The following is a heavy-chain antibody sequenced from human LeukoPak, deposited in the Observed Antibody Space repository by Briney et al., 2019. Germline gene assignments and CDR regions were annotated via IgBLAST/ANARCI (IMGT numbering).Heavy chain of an antibody. D-gene: IGHD3-10*01. CDR2: IWYDGSNK. CDR3: ARDPGDYYGSGSSDAFDI. CDR1: GFTFDDYG. Sequence: PGGSLRLSCAASGFTFDDYGMHWVRQAPGKGLEWLAVIWYDGSNKYYAVSVKGRFTISRDNSKNTLYLQMNSRRAEDTAVYYCARDPGDYYGSGSSDAFDIWGQGTMVTVSS. V-gene: IGHV3-33*08. J-gene: IGHJ3*02.